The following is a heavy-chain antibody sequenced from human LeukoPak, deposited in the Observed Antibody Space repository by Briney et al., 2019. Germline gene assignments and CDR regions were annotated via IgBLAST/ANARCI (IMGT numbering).Heavy chain of an antibody. V-gene: IGHV4-61*02. J-gene: IGHJ4*02. CDR1: GGSISSGSYY. D-gene: IGHD3-16*01. CDR3: ARTHDSSAYYFDY. CDR2: IYTSGST. Sequence: SETLSLTCTVSGGSISSGSYYWSWIRQPAGKGLEWIGRIYTSGSTNYNPSLKGRVTISVDTSENQFSLKPSSVTAADTAVYYCARTHDSSAYYFDYWGQGTLVTVSS.